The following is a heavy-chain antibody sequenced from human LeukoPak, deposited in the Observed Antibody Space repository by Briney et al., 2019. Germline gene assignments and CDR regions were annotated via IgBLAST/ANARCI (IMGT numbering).Heavy chain of an antibody. CDR2: IIPILGIA. Sequence: SVKVSCKASVGTFSSYTISWVRQAPGQGLEWMGRIIPILGIANYAQKFQGRVTITADKSTSTAYMELSSLRSEDTAVYYCARLHAPHFGPRTKYSYGPFDYWGQGTLVTVSS. D-gene: IGHD5-18*01. CDR3: ARLHAPHFGPRTKYSYGPFDY. V-gene: IGHV1-69*02. J-gene: IGHJ4*02. CDR1: VGTFSSYT.